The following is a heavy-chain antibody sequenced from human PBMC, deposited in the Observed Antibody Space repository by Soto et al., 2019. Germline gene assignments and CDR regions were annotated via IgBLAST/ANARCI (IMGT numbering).Heavy chain of an antibody. D-gene: IGHD3-16*01. CDR3: ARGRDYLGGDFDY. J-gene: IGHJ4*02. V-gene: IGHV3-30-3*01. CDR2: ISYDRSNK. Sequence: GGSLRLSCTASGFTFSNYGMHWVRQAPGKGLKWVAVISYDRSNKYYADSVKGRFTISRDNSKNTLYLQMNSLRAEDTAVYYCARGRDYLGGDFDYWGQGTLVTVSS. CDR1: GFTFSNYG.